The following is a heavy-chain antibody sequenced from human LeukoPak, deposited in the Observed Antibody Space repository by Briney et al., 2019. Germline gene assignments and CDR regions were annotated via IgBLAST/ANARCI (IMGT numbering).Heavy chain of an antibody. CDR1: GGSISSYY. CDR3: ARDSPLAAAGIFDY. CDR2: IYTSGST. Sequence: PSETLSLTCTVSGGSISSYYWSWIRQPAGKGLEWIGRIYTSGSTNYNPSLKSRVTMSVDTSKNQFSLKLSSVTAADTAVYYCARDSPLAAAGIFDYWGQGTLVTVSS. D-gene: IGHD6-13*01. J-gene: IGHJ4*02. V-gene: IGHV4-4*07.